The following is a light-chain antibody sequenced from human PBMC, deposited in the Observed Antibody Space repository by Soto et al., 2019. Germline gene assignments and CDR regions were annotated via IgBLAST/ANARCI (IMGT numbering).Light chain of an antibody. V-gene: IGKV3-20*01. J-gene: IGKJ5*01. CDR1: QSVSSY. Sequence: EIVLTQSPGTLSLAPGEGASLSCRASQSVSSYLAWYQQKPGQAPRLLIYDASNRATGIPARFSGSGSGTDFTLTINRLEPEDFAVYYCQQYGSSPITFGQGTRLEIK. CDR3: QQYGSSPIT. CDR2: DAS.